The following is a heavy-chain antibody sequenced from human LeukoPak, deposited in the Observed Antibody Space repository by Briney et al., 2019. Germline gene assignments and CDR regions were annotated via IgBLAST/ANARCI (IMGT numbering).Heavy chain of an antibody. CDR3: ARRGREVVATYNWFDP. CDR1: GVTFRSYA. Sequence: GGALRLSCAASGVTFRSYAMHWVRPGPGKGLEWVAAISYDGSNEYYADSVKGRFTISRDKSKNTVYLQMNSLRVEDTALYYCARRGREVVATYNWFDPWGQGTLVTVSS. J-gene: IGHJ5*02. V-gene: IGHV3-30*04. CDR2: ISYDGSNE. D-gene: IGHD2-15*01.